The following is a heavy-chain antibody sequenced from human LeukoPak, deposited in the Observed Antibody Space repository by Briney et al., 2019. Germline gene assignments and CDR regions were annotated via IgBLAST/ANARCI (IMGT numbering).Heavy chain of an antibody. V-gene: IGHV3-30*03. J-gene: IGHJ4*02. D-gene: IGHD6-13*01. CDR3: TRDRGAASGY. CDR2: ISYDGSNK. Sequence: PGGSLRLSCAASGFTFSSYGMHWVRQAPGKGLEWVAVISYDGSNKYYADSVKGRFTISRDNSKNTMYLQMNSLRAEDTALYYCTRDRGAASGYWGQGTLVTVSS. CDR1: GFTFSSYG.